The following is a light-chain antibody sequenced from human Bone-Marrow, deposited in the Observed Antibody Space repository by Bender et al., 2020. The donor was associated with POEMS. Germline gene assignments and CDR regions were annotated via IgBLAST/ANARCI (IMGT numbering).Light chain of an antibody. V-gene: IGLV2-14*02. CDR1: RRDIGSYNL. CDR3: CSYASSTTLV. CDR2: EDY. J-gene: IGLJ2*01. Sequence: QSALTQPASVSGSPGQSITISCTGTRRDIGSYNLVSWYQQHPGKAPKLLIYEDYKRPSRVSDRFSGSKSAKKASLTISGVQVEDEADYFCCSYASSTTLVFGGGTKVTV.